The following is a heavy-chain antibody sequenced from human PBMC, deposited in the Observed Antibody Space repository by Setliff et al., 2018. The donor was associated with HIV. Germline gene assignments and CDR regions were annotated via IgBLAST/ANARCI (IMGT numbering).Heavy chain of an antibody. J-gene: IGHJ6*03. CDR1: GYTFTSYD. D-gene: IGHD3-3*01. V-gene: IGHV1-8*02. CDR2: MNPNSGNT. Sequence: ASVKVSCKASGYTFTSYDINWVRQATGQGLEWMGWMNPNSGNTGYAQKFQGRVTMTRDTSTTTIFMELSSLRSEDTAVYYCARDGYYNFWSGYGYYYYYMDVWGKGTTVTVSS. CDR3: ARDGYYNFWSGYGYYYYYMDV.